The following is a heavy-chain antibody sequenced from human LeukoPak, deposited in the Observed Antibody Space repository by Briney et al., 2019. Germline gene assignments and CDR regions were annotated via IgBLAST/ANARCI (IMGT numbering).Heavy chain of an antibody. J-gene: IGHJ5*02. CDR1: GGSISSSNW. Sequence: PSETLSLTCAVSGGSISSSNWWSWVRQPPGKGLEWIGEIYHSGSTNYNPSLKSRVTISVDKSKNQFSLKLSSVTAADTAVYYCARSRRDKENWFDPWGQGTLVTVSS. D-gene: IGHD2-15*01. CDR2: IYHSGST. V-gene: IGHV4-4*02. CDR3: ARSRRDKENWFDP.